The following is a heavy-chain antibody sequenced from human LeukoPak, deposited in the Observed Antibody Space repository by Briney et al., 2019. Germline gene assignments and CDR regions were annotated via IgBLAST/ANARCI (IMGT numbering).Heavy chain of an antibody. V-gene: IGHV1-69*05. J-gene: IGHJ6*03. Sequence: SVKVSCKASGGTFSSYAISWVRQAPGQGLEWMGGIIPIFGTANYAQKFQGRVTITTDESTSTAYMELSSLRSEDTAVYYCARTSSSSSYYYYYYMDVWGKGTTVTVSS. CDR1: GGTFSSYA. D-gene: IGHD6-6*01. CDR3: ARTSSSSSYYYYYYMDV. CDR2: IIPIFGTA.